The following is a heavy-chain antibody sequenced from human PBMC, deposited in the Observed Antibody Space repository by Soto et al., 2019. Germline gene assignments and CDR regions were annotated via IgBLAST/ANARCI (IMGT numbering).Heavy chain of an antibody. J-gene: IGHJ4*02. Sequence: EVQLLESGGGLVQPGGSLRLSCAASGFTFSSYAMSWVRQAPGKGLEWVSVISGSGGSTYYADSVKGRFTISRDNSTNTLYLQMNSARAEDTPVYYCARRSSGWYLDYWVQGTLVTVSS. V-gene: IGHV3-23*01. CDR1: GFTFSSYA. D-gene: IGHD6-19*01. CDR2: ISGSGGST. CDR3: ARRSSGWYLDY.